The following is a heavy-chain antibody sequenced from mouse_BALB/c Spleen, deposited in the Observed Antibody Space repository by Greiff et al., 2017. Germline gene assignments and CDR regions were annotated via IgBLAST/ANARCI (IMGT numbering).Heavy chain of an antibody. Sequence: EVQLQESGPGLVKPSQSLSLTCSVTGYSITSVYYWNWIRQFPGNKLEWMGYISYDGSNNYNPSLKNRISITRDTSKNQFFLKLNSVTTEDTATYYCAREDYGYNYWGQGTTLTVSA. CDR1: GYSITSVYY. V-gene: IGHV3-6*02. CDR3: AREDYGYNY. D-gene: IGHD1-2*01. CDR2: ISYDGSN. J-gene: IGHJ2*01.